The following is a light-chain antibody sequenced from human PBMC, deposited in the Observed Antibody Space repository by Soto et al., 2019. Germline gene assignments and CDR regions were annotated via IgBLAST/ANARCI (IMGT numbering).Light chain of an antibody. J-gene: IGKJ1*01. V-gene: IGKV1-8*01. Sequence: IRMTQSPSSLSASIGDRVTFTCRASHRLNTYLAWYQQKPGKAPKLLIYGASTLQSGVPSRFSGSGSGTDFTLLISSLQPDDFATYYCQHYNSYSEAFGQGTKVELK. CDR2: GAS. CDR1: HRLNTY. CDR3: QHYNSYSEA.